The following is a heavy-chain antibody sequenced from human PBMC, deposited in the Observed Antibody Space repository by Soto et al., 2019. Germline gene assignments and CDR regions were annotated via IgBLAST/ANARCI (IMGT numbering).Heavy chain of an antibody. D-gene: IGHD1-20*01. V-gene: IGHV1-69*12. CDR1: GVTFSSYA. J-gene: IGHJ4*02. Sequence: QVQLVQSGAEVKKPGSSVKVSCKASGVTFSSYAISWVRQAPGQGLEWMGGIIPIFGTANYAQKFQGRVTITADESTSTAYMELSSLRSEDTAVYYCASPFDITGTMGDFDYWGQGTLVTVSS. CDR3: ASPFDITGTMGDFDY. CDR2: IIPIFGTA.